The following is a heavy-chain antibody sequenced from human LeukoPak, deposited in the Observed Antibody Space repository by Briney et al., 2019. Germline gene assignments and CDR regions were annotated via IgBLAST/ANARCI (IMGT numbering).Heavy chain of an antibody. D-gene: IGHD3-9*01. Sequence: PSETLSLTCTVSGGSLSSYYWSWIRQPPGKGLEWIGYIYYSGSTDYNPSLKSRVTISVDTSKNQFSLKLSSVTAADTAVYYCARAGAYYDILTGWLLTEYYFDYWGQGTLVTVSS. CDR2: IYYSGST. V-gene: IGHV4-59*01. CDR3: ARAGAYYDILTGWLLTEYYFDY. J-gene: IGHJ4*02. CDR1: GGSLSSYY.